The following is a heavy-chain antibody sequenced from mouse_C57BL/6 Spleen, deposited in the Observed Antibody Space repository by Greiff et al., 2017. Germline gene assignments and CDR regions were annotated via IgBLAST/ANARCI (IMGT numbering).Heavy chain of an antibody. CDR2: IYPGDGDT. Sequence: VQLQQSGAELVKPGASVKISCKASGYAFSSYWMNWVKQRPGKGLEWIGQIYPGDGDTNYNGKFKGKATLTADKSSSTAYMQLSSLTSEDSAVYFCARSSLYYYGSSHFDYWGKGTTLTVSS. CDR3: ARSSLYYYGSSHFDY. V-gene: IGHV1-80*01. J-gene: IGHJ2*01. D-gene: IGHD1-1*01. CDR1: GYAFSSYW.